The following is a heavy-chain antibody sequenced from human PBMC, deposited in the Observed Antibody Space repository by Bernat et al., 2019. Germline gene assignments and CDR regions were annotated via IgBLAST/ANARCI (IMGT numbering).Heavy chain of an antibody. CDR2: ISGSGGST. CDR3: ATFNVAATFLGAFDI. V-gene: IGHV3-23*01. Sequence: EVQLLESGGGLVQPGGSLRLSCAASGFTFSSYAMSWVRQAPGKGLEWVSAISGSGGSTYYADSGKGRLTISRDNSKNTLYLHMNSLRAEDTAVYYCATFNVAATFLGAFDIWGQGTMVTVSS. CDR1: GFTFSSYA. J-gene: IGHJ3*02. D-gene: IGHD2-15*01.